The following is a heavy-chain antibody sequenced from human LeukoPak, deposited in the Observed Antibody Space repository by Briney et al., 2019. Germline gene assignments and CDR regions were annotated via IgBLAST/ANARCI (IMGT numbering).Heavy chain of an antibody. CDR2: IYYSGST. Sequence: PETLSLTCTVSGGSISSYYWSWIRQPPGKGLEWIGYIYYSGSTNYNPSLKSRVTISVDTSKNQFSLKLSSVTAADTAVYYCARDLGSSSWFERYNWFDPWGQGTLVTVSS. D-gene: IGHD6-13*01. CDR3: ARDLGSSSWFERYNWFDP. J-gene: IGHJ5*02. CDR1: GGSISSYY. V-gene: IGHV4-59*01.